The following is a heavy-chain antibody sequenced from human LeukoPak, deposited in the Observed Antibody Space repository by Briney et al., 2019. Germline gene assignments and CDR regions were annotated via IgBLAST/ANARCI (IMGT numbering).Heavy chain of an antibody. CDR1: GFTFSSYS. CDR2: ISWSSRSI. Sequence: GGSLRLSCAASGFTFSSYSMNWVRQAPGKGLEWVSGISWSSRSIAYADSVKGRFTITRDNAKNSLYLQMNSLRPDDMALYYCVKDRTGGDIFTDVFDMWGQGTMVTVSS. V-gene: IGHV3-9*03. J-gene: IGHJ3*02. D-gene: IGHD2-21*01. CDR3: VKDRTGGDIFTDVFDM.